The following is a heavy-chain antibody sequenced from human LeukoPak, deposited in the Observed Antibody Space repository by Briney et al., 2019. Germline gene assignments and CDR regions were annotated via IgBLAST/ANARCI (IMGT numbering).Heavy chain of an antibody. V-gene: IGHV3-74*01. Sequence: GGSLRLSCAGSGFTFSNYWMHWVRRAPGKGLMWVSRIKTDGSSTYYADSVKGRFSVSRDNSKNMVYLELNSLRAEDTAVYYCAKNHEHGRYAGFDFWAEGALVAVSS. D-gene: IGHD2-2*01. CDR1: GFTFSNYW. CDR3: AKNHEHGRYAGFDF. CDR2: IKTDGSST. J-gene: IGHJ3*01.